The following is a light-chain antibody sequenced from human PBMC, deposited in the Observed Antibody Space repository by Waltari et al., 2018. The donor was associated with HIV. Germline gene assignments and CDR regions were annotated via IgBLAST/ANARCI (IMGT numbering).Light chain of an antibody. V-gene: IGLV1-44*01. CDR1: TSNLGDIP. CDR2: NHN. CDR3: STWDGSLNEWV. Sequence: QSVLTQPPSASGTPGPRVPTLCSVSTSNLGDIPVNWYLQAPGTAPQVLINNHNQRPSGVPYGFSGAKSGTSVSLAIIGLQSDDEADYYFSTWDGSLNEWVFGGGTNLTVL. J-gene: IGLJ2*01.